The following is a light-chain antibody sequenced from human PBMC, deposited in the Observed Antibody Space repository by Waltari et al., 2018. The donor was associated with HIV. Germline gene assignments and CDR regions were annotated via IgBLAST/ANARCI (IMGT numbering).Light chain of an antibody. V-gene: IGLV2-8*01. Sequence: QSALTPPPSASGSPGQAVTFTCTGTSSDVGAYNFVSWYQQHPGQAPKLKIYGVNQRPSGVPDRFSGSKSGNTASLTVSGLQADDEADYYCSSYAGPNHLLFGGGTRLTVL. CDR2: GVN. CDR1: SSDVGAYNF. CDR3: SSYAGPNHLL. J-gene: IGLJ2*01.